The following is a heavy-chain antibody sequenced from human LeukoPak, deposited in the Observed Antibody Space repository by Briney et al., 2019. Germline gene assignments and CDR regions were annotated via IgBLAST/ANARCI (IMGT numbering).Heavy chain of an antibody. V-gene: IGHV4-39*07. CDR2: IYYSGST. CDR1: GGSISSSSYY. J-gene: IGHJ6*03. CDR3: ARKVVTAIYYYYYYMDV. D-gene: IGHD2-21*02. Sequence: SETLSLTCTVSGGSISSSSYYWGWIRQPPGKGLEWIGSIYYSGSTYYNPSLKSRVTISVDTSKNQFSLKLSSVTAADTAVYYCARKVVTAIYYYYYYMDVWGKGTTVTVSS.